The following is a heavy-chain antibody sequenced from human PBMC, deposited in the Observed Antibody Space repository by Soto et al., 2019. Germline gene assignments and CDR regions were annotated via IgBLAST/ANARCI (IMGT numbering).Heavy chain of an antibody. V-gene: IGHV3-48*03. CDR2: ISSSGSTI. Sequence: PGGSLRLSCAASGFTFSSYEMNWVRQAPGKGLEWVSYISSSGSTIYYADSVKGRFTISRDNAKNSLYLQMNSLRAEDTAVYYCATSSSSGYYYIDAFDIWGQGTMVTVSS. CDR1: GFTFSSYE. D-gene: IGHD3-22*01. J-gene: IGHJ3*02. CDR3: ATSSSSGYYYIDAFDI.